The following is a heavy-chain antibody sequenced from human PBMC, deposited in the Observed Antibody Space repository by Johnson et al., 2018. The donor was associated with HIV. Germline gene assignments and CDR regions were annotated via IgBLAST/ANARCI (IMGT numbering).Heavy chain of an antibody. V-gene: IGHV3-11*04. CDR3: ARDSERGFDI. D-gene: IGHD1-26*01. CDR2: ISSSDSTI. Sequence: QEQLVESGGGLVKPGGSLRLSCAASGFAFSDCYMSWIRQAPGKGLEWISYISSSDSTIYYADSVKGRFTISRDNAHNSLYLQMNSLRAEDTAVYYCARDSERGFDIWGQGTMVTVSS. CDR1: GFAFSDCY. J-gene: IGHJ3*02.